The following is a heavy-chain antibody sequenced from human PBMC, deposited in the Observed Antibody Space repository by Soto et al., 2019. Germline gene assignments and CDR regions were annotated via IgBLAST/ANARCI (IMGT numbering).Heavy chain of an antibody. CDR3: ARGLVSDAFDS. Sequence: SVKVSCKASGGTFSSYAISWVRQAPGQGLEWMGGIIPIFGTANYAQKFQGRVTITADESTSTAYMELSSLRSGDTAVDYCARGLVSDAFDSWGQGTMVTFSS. J-gene: IGHJ3*02. V-gene: IGHV1-69*13. CDR2: IIPIFGTA. D-gene: IGHD3-10*01. CDR1: GGTFSSYA.